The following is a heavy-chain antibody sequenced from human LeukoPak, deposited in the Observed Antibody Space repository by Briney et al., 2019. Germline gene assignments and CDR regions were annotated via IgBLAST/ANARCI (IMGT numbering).Heavy chain of an antibody. CDR3: ARGYATRGRDNSVGFDY. J-gene: IGHJ4*02. D-gene: IGHD3-16*01. V-gene: IGHV3-74*01. CDR2: MNSDGSDR. Sequence: HPGGSLRLSCAVSGFTFSSYWMHWVRQGPGKGLVWVSRMNSDGSDRDYADPVKGRFTISRDNAKNTLYLQMDSLRAEDTAVYFCARGYATRGRDNSVGFDYWGQGALVTVSS. CDR1: GFTFSSYW.